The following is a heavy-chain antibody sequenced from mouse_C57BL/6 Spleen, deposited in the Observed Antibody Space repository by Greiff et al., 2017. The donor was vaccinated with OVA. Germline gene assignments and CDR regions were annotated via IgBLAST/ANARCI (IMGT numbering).Heavy chain of an antibody. CDR3: AREATQEHFDV. CDR1: GFNIKNTY. Sequence: VQLQQSVAELVRPGASVKLSCTASGFNIKNTYMPWVKQRPEQGLEWIGRIDPANGNTKYAPKFQGKATITADTSSNTAYLQLSSLTSEDTAIYYCAREATQEHFDVWGTGTTVTVSS. J-gene: IGHJ1*03. D-gene: IGHD3-2*02. CDR2: IDPANGNT. V-gene: IGHV14-3*01.